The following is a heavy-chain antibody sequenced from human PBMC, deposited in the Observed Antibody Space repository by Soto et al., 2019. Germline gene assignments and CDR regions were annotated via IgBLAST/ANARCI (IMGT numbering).Heavy chain of an antibody. Sequence: QLVESGGGLVQRGGSLRLSCAASVFTFSLYPVNWVREAPGKGLEWLSYISPSNSTIYYADSVKGRFTISRDNAKNSLDLQMNGLRDDDTAVYYCARVGRGFCSSTRCYTDGFDLWGQGTVVTVST. CDR1: VFTFSLYP. CDR2: ISPSNSTI. CDR3: ARVGRGFCSSTRCYTDGFDL. J-gene: IGHJ3*01. V-gene: IGHV3-48*02. D-gene: IGHD2-2*01.